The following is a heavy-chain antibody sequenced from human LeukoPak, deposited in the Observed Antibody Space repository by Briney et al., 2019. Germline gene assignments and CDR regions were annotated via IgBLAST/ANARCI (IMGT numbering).Heavy chain of an antibody. D-gene: IGHD1-26*01. CDR2: IYYSGST. V-gene: IGHV4-59*08. CDR1: GGPISSYY. Sequence: PSETLSLPCTVSGGPISSYYWSWIRQPPGKGLEWIGYIYYSGSTNYNPSLKSRITISVDTSKNQFSLKLNSVTAADTAVYYCARQGHKLTLVDYYGMDVWGQGTTVTVSS. J-gene: IGHJ6*02. CDR3: ARQGHKLTLVDYYGMDV.